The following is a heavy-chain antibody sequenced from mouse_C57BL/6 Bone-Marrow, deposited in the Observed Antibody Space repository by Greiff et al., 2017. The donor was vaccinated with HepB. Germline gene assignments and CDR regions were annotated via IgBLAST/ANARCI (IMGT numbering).Heavy chain of an antibody. V-gene: IGHV5-15*01. Sequence: EVKLLESGGGLVQPGGSLKLSCAASGFTFSDYGMAWVRQAPRKGPEWVAFISNLAYSIYYADTVTGRFTISRENAKNTLYLEMSSLRSEDTAMYYCARYSGTDYYAMDYWGQGTSVTVSS. CDR2: ISNLAYSI. CDR3: ARYSGTDYYAMDY. J-gene: IGHJ4*01. CDR1: GFTFSDYG. D-gene: IGHD4-1*01.